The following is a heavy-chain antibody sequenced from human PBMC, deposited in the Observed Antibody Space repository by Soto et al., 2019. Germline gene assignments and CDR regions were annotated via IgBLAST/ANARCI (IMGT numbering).Heavy chain of an antibody. CDR2: VSHDGRNT. J-gene: IGHJ4*02. D-gene: IGHD6-19*01. V-gene: IGHV3-30*03. Sequence: VQLVESGGGVVQPGRSLRLSCAASGFTFSDYAMHWVRQAPGKGLEWVAVVSHDGRNTHYADSVKGRFTISRDSSKNTVSLEMTSLRDEDTAVYYCATGGRQSLVTSDFNYWGQGALVTVSS. CDR1: GFTFSDYA. CDR3: ATGGRQSLVTSDFNY.